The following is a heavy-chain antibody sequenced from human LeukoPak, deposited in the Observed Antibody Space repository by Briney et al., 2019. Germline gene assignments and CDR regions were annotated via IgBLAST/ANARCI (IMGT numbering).Heavy chain of an antibody. CDR1: GFSFSSYA. V-gene: IGHV3-21*01. CDR3: ARGLAVAGSYYFDY. J-gene: IGHJ4*02. CDR2: ISASSTYI. D-gene: IGHD6-13*01. Sequence: PGGSLKLSCAASGFSFSSYAMSWVRQSPGKGLEWVSSISASSTYIYYADSVKGRFTISRDNAENSLYLQMNSLRVEDTTVYYCARGLAVAGSYYFDYWGQGILVTVSS.